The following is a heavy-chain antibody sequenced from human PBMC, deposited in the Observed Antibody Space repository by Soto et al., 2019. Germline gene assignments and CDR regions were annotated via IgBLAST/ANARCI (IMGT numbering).Heavy chain of an antibody. D-gene: IGHD6-19*01. CDR3: ARVLITAVAGYYFDY. V-gene: IGHV4-31*03. J-gene: IGHJ4*02. Sequence: LSLTCTVSGGSISSGGYYWSWIRQHPGKGQEWIGYIYYSGSTYYNPSLKSRVTISVDTSKNQFSLKLSSVTAADTAVHYCARVLITAVAGYYFDYWGQGTLVTVSS. CDR1: GGSISSGGYY. CDR2: IYYSGST.